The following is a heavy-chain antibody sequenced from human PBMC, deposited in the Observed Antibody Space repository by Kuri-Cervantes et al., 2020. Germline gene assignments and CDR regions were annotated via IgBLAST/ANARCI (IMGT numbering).Heavy chain of an antibody. CDR2: ISYDGSNK. CDR1: GFTFSSYG. CDR3: AKDRSSGCLDY. Sequence: GESLKISCAASGFTFSSYGVHWVRQAPGKGLEWVAVISYDGSNKYYADSVKGRFTISRDNSKNTLYLQMNSLRAEDTAVYYCAKDRSSGCLDYWGQGTLVTVSS. V-gene: IGHV3-30*18. D-gene: IGHD6-19*01. J-gene: IGHJ4*02.